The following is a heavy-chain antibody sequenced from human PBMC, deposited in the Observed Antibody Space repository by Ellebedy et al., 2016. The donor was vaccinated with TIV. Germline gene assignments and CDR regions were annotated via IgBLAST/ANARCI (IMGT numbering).Heavy chain of an antibody. CDR3: ARDARTYYYDSSGFDY. CDR1: GFTFSTYW. CDR2: ISYDGSNK. D-gene: IGHD3-22*01. Sequence: GESLKISCAASGFTFSTYWMHWVRQAPGKGLEWVAVISYDGSNKYYADSVKGRFTISRDNSKNTLYLQMNSLRAEDTAVYYCARDARTYYYDSSGFDYWGQGTLVTVSS. J-gene: IGHJ4*02. V-gene: IGHV3-30-3*01.